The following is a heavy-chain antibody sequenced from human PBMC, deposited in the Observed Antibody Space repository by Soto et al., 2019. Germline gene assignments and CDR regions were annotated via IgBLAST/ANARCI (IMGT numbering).Heavy chain of an antibody. CDR2: IGGSGGNR. Sequence: EVQLLESGGGLVQPGGSLRLSCAASGFTFNAYAMTWVRQAPGKGLEWVSAIGGSGGNRYYAASVKGRFTFSRDNSKHTLDLQMSRLRVEDTAVYYCARVASDYINSVDHWGQGILVTVSS. CDR3: ARVASDYINSVDH. J-gene: IGHJ4*02. V-gene: IGHV3-23*01. D-gene: IGHD4-4*01. CDR1: GFTFNAYA.